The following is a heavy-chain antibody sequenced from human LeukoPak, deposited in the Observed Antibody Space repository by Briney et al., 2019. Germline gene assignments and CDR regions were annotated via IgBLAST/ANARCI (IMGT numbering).Heavy chain of an antibody. CDR1: GYSFASYW. Sequence: GESLKISCKGSGYSFASYWISWVRQMPGKGLEWMGRFDPSDSYTNYSPSFQGHVTISADKSISTAYLQWSSLKASDTAMYYCARRRYADYAGGGEVDYWGQGTLVTVSS. J-gene: IGHJ4*02. CDR2: FDPSDSYT. CDR3: ARRRYADYAGGGEVDY. V-gene: IGHV5-10-1*01. D-gene: IGHD4-17*01.